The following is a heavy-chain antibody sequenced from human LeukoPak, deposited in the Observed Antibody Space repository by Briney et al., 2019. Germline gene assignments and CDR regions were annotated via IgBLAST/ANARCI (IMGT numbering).Heavy chain of an antibody. CDR3: ARGKVGLDY. Sequence: GGSLRLSCAASGFTFSWYWMSWVRQTPGKGLEWVANIKEDGSEKYYVDSVKGRFTISRDNAKNSLYLQMNSLRAEDTAVYYCARGKVGLDYWGQGTLVTVSS. CDR1: GFTFSWYW. V-gene: IGHV3-7*04. J-gene: IGHJ4*02. CDR2: IKEDGSEK.